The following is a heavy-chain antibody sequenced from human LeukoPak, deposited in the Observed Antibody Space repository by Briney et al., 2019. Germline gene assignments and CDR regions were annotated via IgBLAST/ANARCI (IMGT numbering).Heavy chain of an antibody. CDR3: ARGGPPLLWFGELYAFDI. D-gene: IGHD3-10*01. CDR1: GYTFTSYD. Sequence: ASVTVSCTASGYTFTSYDINWVRQATGQGLEWMGWMNPNSGNTGYAQKFQGRVTMTRNTSISTAYMELSSLRSEDTAVYYCARGGPPLLWFGELYAFDIWGQGTMVTVSS. J-gene: IGHJ3*02. CDR2: MNPNSGNT. V-gene: IGHV1-8*01.